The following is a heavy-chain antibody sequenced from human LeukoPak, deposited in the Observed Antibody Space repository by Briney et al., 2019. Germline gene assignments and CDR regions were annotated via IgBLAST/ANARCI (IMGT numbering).Heavy chain of an antibody. D-gene: IGHD1-14*01. CDR2: INPNSGGT. V-gene: IGHV1-2*06. J-gene: IGHJ3*02. CDR3: ARNRFGAGAFDI. Sequence: ASVKVSCKASGYTFTGYYMHWVRQAPGQGLEWMGRINPNSGGTNYAQKFQGRVTMTRDTSIGTAYMELSRLRSDDTAVYYCARNRFGAGAFDIWGQGTMVTVSS. CDR1: GYTFTGYY.